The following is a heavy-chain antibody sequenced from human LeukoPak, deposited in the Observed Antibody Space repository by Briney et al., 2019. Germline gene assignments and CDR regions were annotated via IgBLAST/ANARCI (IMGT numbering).Heavy chain of an antibody. CDR1: GGSISSGSYY. D-gene: IGHD3-22*01. V-gene: IGHV4-61*02. CDR2: IYTSGST. J-gene: IGHJ4*02. CDR3: ARGLARGRYYDSSGYYSVD. Sequence: PSETLSLTCTVSGGSISSGSYYWSWIRQPAGKGLEWIGRIYTSGSTNYNPSLKSRVTISVDTSKNQFSLKLSSVTAADTAVYYCARGLARGRYYDSSGYYSVDWGQGTLVTVSS.